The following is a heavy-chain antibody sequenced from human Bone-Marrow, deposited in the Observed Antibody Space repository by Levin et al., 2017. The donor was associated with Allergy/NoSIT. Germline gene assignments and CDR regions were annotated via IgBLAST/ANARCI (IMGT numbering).Heavy chain of an antibody. Sequence: GESLKISCAASGFTFSAFGMSWVRQAPGRGLEWVSSISNTGATTYYTDSVKGRFTISRDNSKTTLYLELNSLTAEDTAIYYCARWGQAHFFDFWGQGTLLTVSS. CDR3: ARWGQAHFFDF. J-gene: IGHJ4*02. V-gene: IGHV3-23*01. CDR2: ISNTGATT. CDR1: GFTFSAFG. D-gene: IGHD2-21*02.